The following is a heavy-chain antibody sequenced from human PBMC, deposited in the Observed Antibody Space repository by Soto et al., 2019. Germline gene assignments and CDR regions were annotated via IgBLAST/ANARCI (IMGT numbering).Heavy chain of an antibody. CDR2: IWYDGSNK. Sequence: GGSLRLSCAASGFTFSSYGMHWVRQAPGKGLEWVAVIWYDGSNKYYADSVKGRFTISRDNSKNTLYLQMNSLRAEDTAVYYCAREGKGSYGSSAGHFDYWGQGTLVTVSS. D-gene: IGHD3-22*01. CDR3: AREGKGSYGSSAGHFDY. CDR1: GFTFSSYG. V-gene: IGHV3-33*01. J-gene: IGHJ4*02.